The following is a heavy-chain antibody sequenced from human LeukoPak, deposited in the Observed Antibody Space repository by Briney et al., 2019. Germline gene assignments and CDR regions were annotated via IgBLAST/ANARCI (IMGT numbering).Heavy chain of an antibody. CDR3: AKGIYDGSGHNIDY. J-gene: IGHJ4*02. D-gene: IGHD3-22*01. Sequence: GGSLRLSCAASGFAFSSYGMHWVRQAPGKGLEWVAVISYDGSNKYYADSVKGRFTISRDNSKNTLYLQMNSLRAEDTAVYYCAKGIYDGSGHNIDYWGQGTLVTVSS. CDR1: GFAFSSYG. CDR2: ISYDGSNK. V-gene: IGHV3-30*18.